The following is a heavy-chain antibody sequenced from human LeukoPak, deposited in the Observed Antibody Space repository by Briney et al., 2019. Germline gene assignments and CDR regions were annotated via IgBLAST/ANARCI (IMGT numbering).Heavy chain of an antibody. CDR3: ARTFGVVTPDAFDI. D-gene: IGHD3-3*01. V-gene: IGHV4-30-2*01. CDR2: IYHSGST. CDR1: GGPISSGGYS. J-gene: IGHJ3*02. Sequence: PSQTLSLTCAVSGGPISSGGYSWSWIRQPPGKGLEWIGYIYHSGSTYYNPSLKSRVTISVDRSKNQFSLKLSSVTAADTAVYYCARTFGVVTPDAFDIWGQGTMVTVSS.